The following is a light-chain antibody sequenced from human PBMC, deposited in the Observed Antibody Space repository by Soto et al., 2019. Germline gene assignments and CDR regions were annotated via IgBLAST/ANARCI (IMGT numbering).Light chain of an antibody. J-gene: IGKJ4*01. CDR2: GES. CDR1: QSVSSSY. CDR3: QHYGSLVLT. Sequence: EIVLTQSPGTLSLSPGERATLSCRASQSVSSSYLAWYQQKPGQAPRLLLYGESSRATGIPDRFSGSGSGTDFTLTISRLEPEDFAVYYCQHYGSLVLTFGGGTKVEIK. V-gene: IGKV3-20*01.